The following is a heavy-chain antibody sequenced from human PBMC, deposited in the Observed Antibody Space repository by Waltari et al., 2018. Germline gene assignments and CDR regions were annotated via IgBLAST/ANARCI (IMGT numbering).Heavy chain of an antibody. CDR3: ARGVNSARTTSRYCTGGVCYYYYYYYMDV. Sequence: QVQLQQWGAGLLKPSETLSLTCAVYGGSFSGYYSRWIRQPPGKGLEWIGGIDHSGSTNYNPSLKSRVTISVDTSKNQFSLKLSSVTAADTAVYYCARGVNSARTTSRYCTGGVCYYYYYYYMDVWGKGTTVTVSS. CDR1: GGSFSGYY. CDR2: IDHSGST. D-gene: IGHD2-8*02. V-gene: IGHV4-34*01. J-gene: IGHJ6*03.